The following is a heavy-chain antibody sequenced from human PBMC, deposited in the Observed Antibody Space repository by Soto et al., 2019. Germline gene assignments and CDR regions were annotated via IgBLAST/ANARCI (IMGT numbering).Heavy chain of an antibody. CDR1: GFTFSSYA. V-gene: IGHV3-23*01. Sequence: GGSLSLSCAAPGFTFSSYAMSWVRQAPGKGLEWVSAISGSGGSTYYADSVKGRFTISRDNSKNTLYLQMNSLRAEDTAVYYCAKDPPTWYDFWSGYYYFDYWGQGTLVTVSS. J-gene: IGHJ4*02. CDR2: ISGSGGST. D-gene: IGHD3-3*01. CDR3: AKDPPTWYDFWSGYYYFDY.